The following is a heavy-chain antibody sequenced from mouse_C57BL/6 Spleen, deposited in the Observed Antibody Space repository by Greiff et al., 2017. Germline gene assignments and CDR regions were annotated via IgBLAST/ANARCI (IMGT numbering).Heavy chain of an antibody. CDR3: ARGGHYGSSYGY. CDR2: INPGSGGT. V-gene: IGHV1-54*01. J-gene: IGHJ2*01. Sequence: VQLQQSGAELVRPGTSVKVSCKASGYAFTNYLIEWVKQRPGQGLEWIGVINPGSGGTNYNEKFKGKATLTADKSSSTAYMQLSSLTSEDSAVYFCARGGHYGSSYGYWGQGTTLTVSS. CDR1: GYAFTNYL. D-gene: IGHD1-1*01.